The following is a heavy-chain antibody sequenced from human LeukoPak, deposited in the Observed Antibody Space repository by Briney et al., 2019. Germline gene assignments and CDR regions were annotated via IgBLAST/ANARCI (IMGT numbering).Heavy chain of an antibody. J-gene: IGHJ6*03. CDR1: GGSITSGNYY. D-gene: IGHD2-2*01. CDR3: ARGLGRPAAIYYYYYYMDV. Sequence: SETLSLTCTVSGGSITSGNYYWSWIRQPAGKGLEWIGRIHTSGNTNYNPSLKSRVTISVDTSKNQFSLKLSSVTAADTAVYYCARGLGRPAAIYYYYYYMDVWGKGTTVTVSS. CDR2: IHTSGNT. V-gene: IGHV4-61*02.